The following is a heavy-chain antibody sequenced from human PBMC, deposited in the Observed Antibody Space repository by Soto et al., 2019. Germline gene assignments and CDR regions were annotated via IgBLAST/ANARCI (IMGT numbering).Heavy chain of an antibody. J-gene: IGHJ6*02. Sequence: SVKVFCSPSAGTFSSYAIHWVRQAPGQGLECMGGIVPIFGTANYAQKFQGRVTITSDESTSTAYMELSSLRSEDTAVYYCARDFGSAAVPGPRTILFSMEVWGQGTTVTVS. CDR2: IVPIFGTA. CDR1: AGTFSSYA. V-gene: IGHV1-69*13. CDR3: ARDFGSAAVPGPRTILFSMEV. D-gene: IGHD6-19*01.